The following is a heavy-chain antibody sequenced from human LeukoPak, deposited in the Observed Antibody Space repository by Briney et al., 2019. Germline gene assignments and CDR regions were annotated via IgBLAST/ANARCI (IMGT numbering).Heavy chain of an antibody. CDR2: IKQDGSEK. Sequence: GGSLRLSCAASGFTFSSYWMSWVRQAPGKGLEWVANIKQDGSEKYYVDSVKGRFTISRDNSKNTLYLQMNSLRAEDRAVYYCARGLQRHVDTTMISRLWDYWGQGTLVTVSS. J-gene: IGHJ4*02. D-gene: IGHD5-18*01. CDR1: GFTFSSYW. V-gene: IGHV3-7*01. CDR3: ARGLQRHVDTTMISRLWDY.